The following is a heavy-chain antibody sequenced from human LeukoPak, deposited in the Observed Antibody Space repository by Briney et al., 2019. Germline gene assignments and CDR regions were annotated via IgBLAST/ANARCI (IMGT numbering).Heavy chain of an antibody. Sequence: SETLSLTCAVYGGSFSGYYWSWIRQPPGKVLEWIGEINHSGSTNYNPSLKSRVTISVDTSKNQFSLKLSSVTAADTAVYYCARSPNHSSGWYTTNDYWGQGTLVTVSS. V-gene: IGHV4-34*01. CDR2: INHSGST. J-gene: IGHJ4*02. CDR3: ARSPNHSSGWYTTNDY. D-gene: IGHD6-19*01. CDR1: GGSFSGYY.